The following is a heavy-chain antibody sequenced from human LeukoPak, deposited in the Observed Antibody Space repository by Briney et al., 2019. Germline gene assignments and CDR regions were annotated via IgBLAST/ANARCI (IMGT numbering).Heavy chain of an antibody. V-gene: IGHV5-51*01. J-gene: IGHJ6*02. CDR1: GYSFTNYW. Sequence: GESLKISCKGSGYSFTNYWIGWVRQMPGEGLEWMGIIYPGDSDTRYSPSFQGQVTISADKSISTAYLQWSSLEASDTAMYYCARQRTASIYYYYYGMDVWGQGTTVTVSS. CDR3: ARQRTASIYYYYYGMDV. D-gene: IGHD2/OR15-2a*01. CDR2: IYPGDSDT.